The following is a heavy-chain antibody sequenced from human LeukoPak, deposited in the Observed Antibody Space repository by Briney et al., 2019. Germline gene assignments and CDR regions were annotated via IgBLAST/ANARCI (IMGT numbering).Heavy chain of an antibody. CDR1: GGTFSSYA. V-gene: IGHV1-69*06. D-gene: IGHD2-2*02. J-gene: IGHJ5*02. CDR3: ASNIVVVPAAIGSWFDP. CDR2: IIPSFGTA. Sequence: SVTVSCKASGGTFSSYAISWVRQAPGQGLEWMGGIIPSFGTANYAQKFQGRVTITADKSTSTAYMELSSLRSEDTAVYYCASNIVVVPAAIGSWFDPWGQGTLVTVSS.